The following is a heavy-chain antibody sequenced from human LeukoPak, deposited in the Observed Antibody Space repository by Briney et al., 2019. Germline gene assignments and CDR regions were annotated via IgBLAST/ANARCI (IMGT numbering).Heavy chain of an antibody. V-gene: IGHV3-21*01. CDR1: GFTFSSYS. J-gene: IGHJ6*02. D-gene: IGHD6-13*01. CDR2: ISSSSSYI. Sequence: GGSLRLSCAASGFTFSSYSMNWVRQAPGEGLEWVSSISSSSSYIYYADSVKGRFTISRDNAKNSLYLQMNSLRAEDTAVYYCAIDIHSAIAAARKRYYGMDVWGQGTTVTVSS. CDR3: AIDIHSAIAAARKRYYGMDV.